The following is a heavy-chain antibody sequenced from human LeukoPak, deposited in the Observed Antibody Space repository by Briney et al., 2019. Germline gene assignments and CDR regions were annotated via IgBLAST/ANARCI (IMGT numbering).Heavy chain of an antibody. CDR1: GFIFSSYG. Sequence: GGSLRLSCAASGFIFSSYGMHWVRQAPGKGLEWVAVIWYDGNNKYYADSVKGQFTISRDNSKNTVYLQMNSLRAEDTAVYYCVRGRPYDILTGYPNYYYGLDVWGQGTTVTVSS. CDR3: VRGRPYDILTGYPNYYYGLDV. CDR2: IWYDGNNK. J-gene: IGHJ6*02. D-gene: IGHD3-9*01. V-gene: IGHV3-33*01.